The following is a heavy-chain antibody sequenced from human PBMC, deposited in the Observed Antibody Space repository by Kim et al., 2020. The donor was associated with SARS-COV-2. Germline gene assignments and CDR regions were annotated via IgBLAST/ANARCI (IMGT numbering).Heavy chain of an antibody. Sequence: GGSLRLSCAASGFTFSNAWMSWVRQAPGKGLEWVGRIKSKTDGGTTDYAAPVKGRFTISRDDSKNTLYLQMNSLKTEGTAVYYCTTVPGMEVGYYYYGMDVWGQGTTVTVSS. J-gene: IGHJ6*02. D-gene: IGHD6-13*01. CDR1: GFTFSNAW. V-gene: IGHV3-15*01. CDR2: IKSKTDGGTT. CDR3: TTVPGMEVGYYYYGMDV.